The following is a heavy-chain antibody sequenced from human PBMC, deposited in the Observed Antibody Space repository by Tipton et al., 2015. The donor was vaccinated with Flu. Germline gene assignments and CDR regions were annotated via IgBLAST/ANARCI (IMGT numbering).Heavy chain of an antibody. CDR2: IKSKIDGGTT. D-gene: IGHD3-10*01. J-gene: IGHJ4*02. CDR3: NTCYGSGSGGFSDY. Sequence: SLRLSCAASGFPVNNAWMTWIRQAPGKGLEWVGRIKSKIDGGTTDYAAPVKGRFIISTDDSKNTLYLQMSSIVTEDTAIYYCNTCYGSGSGGFSDYWGQGTLVTVSS. V-gene: IGHV3-15*01. CDR1: GFPVNNAW.